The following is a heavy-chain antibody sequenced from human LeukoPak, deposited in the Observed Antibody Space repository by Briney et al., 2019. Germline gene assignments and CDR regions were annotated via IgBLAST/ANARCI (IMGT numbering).Heavy chain of an antibody. Sequence: GGSLRLSCAASGFTFSSYGMHWVRKAPGKGLEWVAFIRYDGSNKYYADSVKGRFTISRDNSKNTLYLQMNSLRAEDTAVYYCAKDGIWFRDSSSWYYYYYMDVWGKGTTVTISS. CDR2: IRYDGSNK. J-gene: IGHJ6*03. D-gene: IGHD6-13*01. CDR3: AKDGIWFRDSSSWYYYYYMDV. CDR1: GFTFSSYG. V-gene: IGHV3-30*02.